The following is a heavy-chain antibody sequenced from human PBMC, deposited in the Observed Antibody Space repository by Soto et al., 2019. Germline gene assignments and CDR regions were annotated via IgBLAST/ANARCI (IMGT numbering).Heavy chain of an antibody. Sequence: SETLSLTCAVYGGSFSDYFWTWIRQPPGKGLEWIGSIYYSGSTSYNPSHNPSLKSRLTMSVDTSNNQFSLKLSSVTAADTAVYYCARGSGVVVPYGMDVWAKGPRSPSP. J-gene: IGHJ6*02. D-gene: IGHD2-2*01. CDR3: ARGSGVVVPYGMDV. CDR1: GGSFSDYF. V-gene: IGHV4-34*01. CDR2: IYYSGST.